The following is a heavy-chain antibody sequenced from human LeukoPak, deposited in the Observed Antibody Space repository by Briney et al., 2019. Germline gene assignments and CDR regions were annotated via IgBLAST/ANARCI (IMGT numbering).Heavy chain of an antibody. V-gene: IGHV3-30*04. D-gene: IGHD2-2*01. Sequence: GGSLRLSCAASGFTFSSYAMHWVRQAPGKGLEWVAVISYDGSNKYYADSVKGRFTISRDNSKNTLYLQMNSLRAEDTAVYYCARVGTTNYYFYYMDVWGKGTTVTVSS. CDR3: ARVGTTNYYFYYMDV. CDR1: GFTFSSYA. CDR2: ISYDGSNK. J-gene: IGHJ6*03.